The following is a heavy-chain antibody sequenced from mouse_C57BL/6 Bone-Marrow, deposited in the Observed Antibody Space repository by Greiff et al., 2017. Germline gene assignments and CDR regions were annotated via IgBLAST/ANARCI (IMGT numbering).Heavy chain of an antibody. Sequence: QVHVKQSGAELVKPGASVKLSCKASGYTFTEYTIHWVKQRSGQGLEWIGWFYPGSGSIKYNEKFKDKATLTADKSSSTVYMELSRLTSEDSAVYFCARHERGYYSNPYDFDYWGQGTTLTVSS. J-gene: IGHJ2*01. CDR2: FYPGSGSI. CDR1: GYTFTEYT. D-gene: IGHD2-5*01. V-gene: IGHV1-62-2*01. CDR3: ARHERGYYSNPYDFDY.